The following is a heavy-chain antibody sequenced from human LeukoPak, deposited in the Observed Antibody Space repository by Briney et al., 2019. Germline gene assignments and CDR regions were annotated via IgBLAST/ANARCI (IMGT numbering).Heavy chain of an antibody. CDR3: AKGGDYMDV. Sequence: GGSLRLSCAASGFTFSSYEMNWVRQAPGKGLEWVAFIRYDGSGKYCADSVKGRFTISRDNSKNTLYLQMNSLRAEDTAVYYCAKGGDYMDVWGKGTTVTISS. CDR2: IRYDGSGK. J-gene: IGHJ6*03. D-gene: IGHD4-17*01. CDR1: GFTFSSYE. V-gene: IGHV3-30*02.